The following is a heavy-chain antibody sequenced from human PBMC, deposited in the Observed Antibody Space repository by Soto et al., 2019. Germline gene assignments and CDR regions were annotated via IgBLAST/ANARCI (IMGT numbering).Heavy chain of an antibody. CDR3: AKPTAAAGRGEYYFDY. CDR2: ISGSGGST. D-gene: IGHD6-13*01. V-gene: IGHV3-23*01. CDR1: GFTFSSNA. J-gene: IGHJ4*02. Sequence: EVHLLESGGGLLQPGGSLRLSCAASGFTFSSNAMSWVRQAPGKGLEWVSTISGSGGSTYYADSVKGRFTISRDNSKNTLYLQMNSLRAEDTAVYYCAKPTAAAGRGEYYFDYWGQGTLVTVSS.